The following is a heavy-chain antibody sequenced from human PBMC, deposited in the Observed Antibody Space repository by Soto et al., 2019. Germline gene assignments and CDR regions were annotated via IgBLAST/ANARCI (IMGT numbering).Heavy chain of an antibody. CDR1: GGSISSYY. CDR3: ARVFDDMLTGHPYYGMDV. D-gene: IGHD3-9*01. V-gene: IGHV4-59*01. CDR2: IYYSGST. Sequence: QVQLQESGPGLVKPSETLSLTCTVSGGSISSYYWSWIRQPPGKGLEWIGYIYYSGSTNYNPSLKSRVTISVDTSKYQFSLKLSSVTAADTAVYYCARVFDDMLTGHPYYGMDVWGQGTTVTVSS. J-gene: IGHJ6*02.